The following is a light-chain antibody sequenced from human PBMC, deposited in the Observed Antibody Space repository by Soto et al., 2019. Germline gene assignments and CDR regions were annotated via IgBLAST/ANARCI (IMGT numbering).Light chain of an antibody. CDR1: QGISSY. Sequence: IPLTQSPSSLSESVGDRVTITCRASQGISSYLAWYQQKPGKAPKLLIYGASTLEGGVPFRFSGSGSGTDFTLIISSVQPEDFATYYCQQLNTYPITFGQGTRLEIK. CDR2: GAS. CDR3: QQLNTYPIT. V-gene: IGKV1-9*01. J-gene: IGKJ5*01.